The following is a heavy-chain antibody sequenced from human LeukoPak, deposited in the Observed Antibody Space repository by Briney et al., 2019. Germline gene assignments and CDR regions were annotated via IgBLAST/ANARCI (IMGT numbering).Heavy chain of an antibody. CDR3: ARVGYYASGPFSYFDY. V-gene: IGHV3-30*19. CDR2: IWYDGSNK. CDR1: GFTFSSYG. Sequence: GRSLRLSCAASGFTFSSYGMHWVRQAPGKGLEWVAVIWYDGSNKYYADSVKGRFTISRDNSKNTLYLQMNSLSVEDTAVYYCARVGYYASGPFSYFDYWGQGTLVTVSS. J-gene: IGHJ4*02. D-gene: IGHD3-10*01.